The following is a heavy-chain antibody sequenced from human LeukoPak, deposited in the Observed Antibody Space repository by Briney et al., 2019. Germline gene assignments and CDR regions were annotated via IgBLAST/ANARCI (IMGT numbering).Heavy chain of an antibody. Sequence: SVKVSCTASGGTFSSYAISWVRQAPGQGLEWMGGIIPIFGTANYAQKFQGRVTITADESTSTAYMELSSLRSEDTAVYYCARVYYFDEGFDPWGQGTLVTVSS. CDR1: GGTFSSYA. CDR3: ARVYYFDEGFDP. V-gene: IGHV1-69*13. D-gene: IGHD3-22*01. J-gene: IGHJ5*02. CDR2: IIPIFGTA.